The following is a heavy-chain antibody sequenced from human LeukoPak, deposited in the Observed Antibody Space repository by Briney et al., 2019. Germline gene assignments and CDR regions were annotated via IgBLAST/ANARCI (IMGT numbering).Heavy chain of an antibody. CDR1: GYTFTGYY. CDR3: ARVGVHCSSTSCYRFDP. Sequence: ASVKVSCKASGYTFTGYYMHWVRQAPGQGLEWMGWINPNSGGTNYAQKFQGRVIMTRDTSISTAYMELSRLRSDDTAVYYCARVGVHCSSTSCYRFDPWGQGTLVTVSS. CDR2: INPNSGGT. J-gene: IGHJ5*02. V-gene: IGHV1-2*02. D-gene: IGHD2-2*02.